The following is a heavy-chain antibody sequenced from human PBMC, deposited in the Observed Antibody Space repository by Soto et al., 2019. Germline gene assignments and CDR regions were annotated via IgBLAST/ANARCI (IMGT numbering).Heavy chain of an antibody. CDR3: AREGYYLNWFDP. CDR1: GFTFSSYA. D-gene: IGHD3-10*01. J-gene: IGHJ5*02. CDR2: ISGSGDST. Sequence: PGGSLRLSCAASGFTFSSYAMSWVRQAPGKGLEWVSVISGSGDSTYYADSVKGRFTISRDNAKNSLYLQMNSLRDEDTAVYYCAREGYYLNWFDPWGQGTLVTVSS. V-gene: IGHV3-23*01.